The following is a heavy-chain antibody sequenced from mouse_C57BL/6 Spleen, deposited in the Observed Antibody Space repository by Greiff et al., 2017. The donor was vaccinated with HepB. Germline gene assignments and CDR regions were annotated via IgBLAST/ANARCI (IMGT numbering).Heavy chain of an antibody. CDR2: ISSGSSTI. Sequence: EVKVVESGGGLVKPGGSLKLSCAASGFTFSDYGMHWVRQAPEKGLEWVAYISSGSSTIYYADTVKGRFTISRDNAKNTLFLQMTSLRSEDTAMYYCARGSTVVARGLDYWGQGTTLTVSS. CDR1: GFTFSDYG. V-gene: IGHV5-17*01. J-gene: IGHJ2*01. D-gene: IGHD1-1*01. CDR3: ARGSTVVARGLDY.